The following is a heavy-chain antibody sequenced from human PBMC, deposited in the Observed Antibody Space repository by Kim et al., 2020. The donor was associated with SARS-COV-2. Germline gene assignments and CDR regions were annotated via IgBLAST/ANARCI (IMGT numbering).Heavy chain of an antibody. CDR3: ARGGTMIVVDPNWFDP. J-gene: IGHJ5*02. V-gene: IGHV4-30-4*01. CDR1: GGSISSGDYY. CDR2: IYYSGST. D-gene: IGHD3-22*01. Sequence: SETLSLTCTVSGGSISSGDYYWSWIRQPPGKGLEWIGYIYYSGSTYYNPSLKSRVTISVDTSKNQFSLKLSSVTAADTAVYYCARGGTMIVVDPNWFDPCGQGTLVTVSS.